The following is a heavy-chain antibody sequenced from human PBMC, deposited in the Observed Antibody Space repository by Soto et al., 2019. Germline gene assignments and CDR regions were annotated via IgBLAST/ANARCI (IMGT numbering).Heavy chain of an antibody. CDR1: GFTFSSYS. Sequence: EVQLVESGGGLVQPGGSLRLSCAASGFTFSSYSMNWVRQAPGKGLEWVSYISSSSSTIYYADSVKGRFTISRDNAKNSLYLQMNSLRDEDTAVYYCARDPSGYGDEGWGAFDIWGQGTMVTVSS. CDR3: ARDPSGYGDEGWGAFDI. J-gene: IGHJ3*02. CDR2: ISSSSSTI. D-gene: IGHD4-17*01. V-gene: IGHV3-48*02.